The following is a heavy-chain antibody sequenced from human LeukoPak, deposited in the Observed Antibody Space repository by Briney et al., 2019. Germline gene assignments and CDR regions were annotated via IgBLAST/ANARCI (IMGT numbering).Heavy chain of an antibody. D-gene: IGHD3-10*01. CDR2: ISDRSSTI. J-gene: IGHJ6*03. Sequence: GGSLRLSCAASGFTFTEYSIIWVRQAPGKGLEGVSFISDISDRSSTIHYADSVKGRFTISRDNAERSVYLQMNSLRADDTAVYYCARVRGPTLKTCYMDVWGTGTTVTVSS. V-gene: IGHV3-48*04. CDR1: GFTFTEYS. CDR3: ARVRGPTLKTCYMDV.